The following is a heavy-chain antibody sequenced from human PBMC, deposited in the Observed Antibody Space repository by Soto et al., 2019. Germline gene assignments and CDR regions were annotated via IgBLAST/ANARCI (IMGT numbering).Heavy chain of an antibody. D-gene: IGHD3-9*01. Sequence: ASVKVSCKASGGTFSSYAICWVRQAPGQGLEWMGGIIPIFGTANYAQKFQGRVTITADESTSTAYMELSSLRSEGTAVYYCARKARGPGLRYSSDYYYYGMDVWGQGTTITVSS. V-gene: IGHV1-69*13. CDR1: GGTFSSYA. CDR2: IIPIFGTA. J-gene: IGHJ6*02. CDR3: ARKARGPGLRYSSDYYYYGMDV.